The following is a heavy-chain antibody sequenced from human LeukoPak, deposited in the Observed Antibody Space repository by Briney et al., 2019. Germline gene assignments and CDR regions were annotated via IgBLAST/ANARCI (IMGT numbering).Heavy chain of an antibody. D-gene: IGHD6-19*01. Sequence: SETLSLTCAVYGGSFSGYYWSWIRQPPGKGLEWIGEINHSGSTNYNPSLKSRVTISVDTSKNQFSLKLSSVTAADTAVYYCARDGVNSSGWYGVGAFDIWGQGTMVTVSS. J-gene: IGHJ3*02. V-gene: IGHV4-34*01. CDR2: INHSGST. CDR1: GGSFSGYY. CDR3: ARDGVNSSGWYGVGAFDI.